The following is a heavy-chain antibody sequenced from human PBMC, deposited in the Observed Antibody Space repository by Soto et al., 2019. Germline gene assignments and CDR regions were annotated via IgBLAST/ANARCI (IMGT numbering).Heavy chain of an antibody. Sequence: PGGSHRLSSAASGFTCIGSAMHWVRQATGKGLEWVGRIRSKANSYATAYAASVKGRFTISRDDSKNTAYLQMNSLKTEDTAVYYFISLLALGYNDILTVYYGGRAVGGQGTRVTVSS. CDR3: ISLLALGYNDILTVYYGGRAV. CDR2: IRSKANSYAT. CDR1: GFTCIGSA. V-gene: IGHV3-73*01. D-gene: IGHD3-9*01. J-gene: IGHJ6*02.